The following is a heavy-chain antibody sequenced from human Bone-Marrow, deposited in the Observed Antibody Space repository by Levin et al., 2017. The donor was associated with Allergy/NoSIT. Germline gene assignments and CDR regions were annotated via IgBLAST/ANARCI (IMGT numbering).Heavy chain of an antibody. CDR1: GGTFSSYA. Sequence: SVKVSCKASGGTFSSYAISWVRQAPGQGLEWMGGIIPIFGTANYAQKFQGRVTITADESTSTAYMELSSLRSEDTAVYYCAKNTYYDFWSGYPRDGDQYYDYGMDVWGQGTTVTVSS. CDR2: IIPIFGTA. V-gene: IGHV1-69*13. D-gene: IGHD3-3*01. CDR3: AKNTYYDFWSGYPRDGDQYYDYGMDV. J-gene: IGHJ6*02.